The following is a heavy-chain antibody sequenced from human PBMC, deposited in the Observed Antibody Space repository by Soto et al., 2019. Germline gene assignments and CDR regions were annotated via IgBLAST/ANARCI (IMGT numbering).Heavy chain of an antibody. CDR2: ISGSGGST. J-gene: IGHJ4*02. CDR1: GFNFGLYP. V-gene: IGHV3-23*01. D-gene: IGHD3-22*01. Sequence: EVQLLESGGGLVQPGGSLRLSCGASGFNFGLYPMAWVRQAPGKGLEWVSSISGSGGSTFYADSVKGRFTISRDNSKNTLYLQMDTLRAGDSAVYYCAKAHTFRFYYFTGGDYWGQGTLVTVSS. CDR3: AKAHTFRFYYFTGGDY.